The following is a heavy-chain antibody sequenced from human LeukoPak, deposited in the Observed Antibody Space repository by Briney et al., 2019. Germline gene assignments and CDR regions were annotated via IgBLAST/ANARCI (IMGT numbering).Heavy chain of an antibody. Sequence: ASVKVSCKASGYTFTSYGINWVRQAPGQGLEWMGWISGSSGNTKYAQKLQGRVTMTTDTSTRTAYMELRSLTSDDTAVYYCARGTVSGADAYYMDVWGIGTTDPVSS. V-gene: IGHV1-18*01. CDR2: ISGSSGNT. D-gene: IGHD4-11*01. CDR1: GYTFTSYG. CDR3: ARGTVSGADAYYMDV. J-gene: IGHJ6*03.